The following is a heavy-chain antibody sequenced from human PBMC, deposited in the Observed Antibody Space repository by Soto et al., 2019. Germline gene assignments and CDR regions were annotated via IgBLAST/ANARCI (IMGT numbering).Heavy chain of an antibody. CDR3: TPVSWSAAYFDI. Sequence: QVQLVKSGAEVKKPRSSVKVSCKASGGTFSTYTIIWLRQAPGQVLEWMGRILPLLDITNIALKFQGRVPITADKATSTSYLELSSLRSEDTAVYYCTPVSWSAAYFDIWGRGTMVTSSS. D-gene: IGHD2-2*01. CDR1: GGTFSTYT. CDR2: ILPLLDIT. V-gene: IGHV1-69*02. J-gene: IGHJ3*02.